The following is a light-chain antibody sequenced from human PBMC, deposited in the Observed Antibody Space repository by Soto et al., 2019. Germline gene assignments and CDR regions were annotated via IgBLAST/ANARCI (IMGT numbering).Light chain of an antibody. CDR2: DAS. V-gene: IGKV3-11*01. CDR3: HQRSNWPLT. CDR1: QSVSSN. Sequence: EIVMTQSPVTLSVSPGGRATLSCRASQSVSSNLAWYQQKPGQAPRLLIHDASNRATGIPARFSGSGSGTDFTLTISSLEPEDFAVYYCHQRSNWPLTFGGGTKVDIK. J-gene: IGKJ4*01.